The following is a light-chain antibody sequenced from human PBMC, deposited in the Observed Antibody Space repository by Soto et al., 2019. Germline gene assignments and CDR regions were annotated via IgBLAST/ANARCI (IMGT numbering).Light chain of an antibody. CDR3: MQALQAPPT. CDR1: QRLLHSNGNIF. CDR2: FVF. J-gene: IGKJ1*01. Sequence: EIVMTQSPPTLTVTPGEPASISCSSSQRLLHSNGNIFLDWNLQKPGQSPQLLIYFVFNRASCVPDRFSGSGSGTDFTLKISRVEAEDVGFYHCMQALQAPPTVGQGTKVDIK. V-gene: IGKV2-28*01.